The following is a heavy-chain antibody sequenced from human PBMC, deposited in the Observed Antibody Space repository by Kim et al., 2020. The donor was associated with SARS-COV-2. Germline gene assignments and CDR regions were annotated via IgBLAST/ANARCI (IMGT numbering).Heavy chain of an antibody. CDR3: ARQLWQWLVLASPFDY. V-gene: IGHV4-39*01. J-gene: IGHJ4*02. D-gene: IGHD6-19*01. Sequence: PSLKSRVTISVDTSKNQFSLKLSSVTSADTAVYYCARQLWQWLVLASPFDYWGQGTLVTVFS.